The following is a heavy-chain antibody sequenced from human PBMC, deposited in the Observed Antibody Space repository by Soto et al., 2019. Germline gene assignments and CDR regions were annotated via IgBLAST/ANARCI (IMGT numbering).Heavy chain of an antibody. D-gene: IGHD3-3*01. J-gene: IGHJ6*02. Sequence: QVQLVQSGAEVKKPGASVKVSCKASGYTFTSYGISWVRQAPGQGLEWMGWISAYNGNTNYAQKLQGRVTMTTDTSASTAYMALRGLRSDDTAVYYCGRDSECLSTGYYGMDVWGQGTTVTVSS. CDR2: ISAYNGNT. CDR1: GYTFTSYG. CDR3: GRDSECLSTGYYGMDV. V-gene: IGHV1-18*04.